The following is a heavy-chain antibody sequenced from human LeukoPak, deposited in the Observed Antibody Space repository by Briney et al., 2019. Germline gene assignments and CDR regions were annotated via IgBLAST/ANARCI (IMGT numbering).Heavy chain of an antibody. CDR1: GFTFSSYA. V-gene: IGHV3-15*01. Sequence: GGSLRLSCAASGFTFSSYAMSWVRQAPGKGLEWVGRVKSYNAGGTTHYAAPVKGRFIISRDDSKNMLYLQMDSLKTEDTAVYYCTLIQGWGAGSYFLDYWGQGALVTVSS. J-gene: IGHJ4*02. CDR3: TLIQGWGAGSYFLDY. CDR2: VKSYNAGGTT. D-gene: IGHD3-10*01.